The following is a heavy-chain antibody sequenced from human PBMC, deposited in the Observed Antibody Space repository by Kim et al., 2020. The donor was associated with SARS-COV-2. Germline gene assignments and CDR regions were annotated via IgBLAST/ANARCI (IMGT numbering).Heavy chain of an antibody. D-gene: IGHD3-3*01. V-gene: IGHV1-18*01. J-gene: IGHJ6*02. CDR3: ARSIFGVALPVYYYYGMDV. CDR1: GYTFTSYG. Sequence: ASVKVSCKASGYTFTSYGISWVRQAPGQGLEWMGWISAYNGNTNYAQKLQGRVTMTTDTSTSTAYMELRSLRSDDTAVYYCARSIFGVALPVYYYYGMDVWGQGTTVTVSS. CDR2: ISAYNGNT.